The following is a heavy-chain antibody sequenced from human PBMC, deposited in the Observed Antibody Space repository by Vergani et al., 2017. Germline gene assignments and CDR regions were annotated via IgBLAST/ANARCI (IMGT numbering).Heavy chain of an antibody. Sequence: EVQLLESGGGLVQPGGSLRLSCAASGFTFSSYAMSWVRQAPGNGLEWVSVIYSGGSSTYYADSVKGLFTISRDNSKNTLYLQMNSLRAEDTAVYYCAKCTLGYCSGGSCYPRVTPVNYWGQGTLVTVSS. CDR1: GFTFSSYA. CDR2: IYSGGSST. CDR3: AKCTLGYCSGGSCYPRVTPVNY. D-gene: IGHD2-15*01. V-gene: IGHV3-23*03. J-gene: IGHJ4*02.